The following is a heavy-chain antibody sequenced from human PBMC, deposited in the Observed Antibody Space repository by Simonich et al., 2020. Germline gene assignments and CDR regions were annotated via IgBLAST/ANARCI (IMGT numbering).Heavy chain of an antibody. CDR2: ISISRSYI. Sequence: EVQLVESGGGLVKPGGPLRLSCAASGFTFRSYSMNWGRQAPGQGLEGVASISISRSYIYYADSVKGRFTITRDNAKNSLYLQMNSLRAEDTAVYYCARDVDTAMVFDYWGQGTLVTVSS. CDR1: GFTFRSYS. V-gene: IGHV3-21*01. J-gene: IGHJ4*02. D-gene: IGHD5-18*01. CDR3: ARDVDTAMVFDY.